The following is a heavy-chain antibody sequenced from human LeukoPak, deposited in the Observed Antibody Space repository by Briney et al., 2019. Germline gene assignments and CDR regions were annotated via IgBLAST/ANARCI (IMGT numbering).Heavy chain of an antibody. CDR3: AREQHGSGSYYALGDY. D-gene: IGHD3-10*01. CDR1: GYTFTSYY. CDR2: INPSGGST. V-gene: IGHV1-46*01. J-gene: IGHJ4*02. Sequence: ASVEVSCKASGYTFTSYYMHWVRQAPGQGLEWMGIINPSGGSTSYAQKFQGRVTMTRDTSTSTVYMELSSLRSEDTAVYYCAREQHGSGSYYALGDYWGQGTLVTVSS.